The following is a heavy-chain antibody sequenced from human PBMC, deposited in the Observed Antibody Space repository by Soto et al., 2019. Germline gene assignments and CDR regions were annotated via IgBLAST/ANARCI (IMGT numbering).Heavy chain of an antibody. CDR1: GFTFSSYW. CDR2: INTDGSTT. J-gene: IGHJ4*02. Sequence: GGSLRLSCAASGFTFSSYWMHWVRQVPGKGLVWVSHINTDGSTTRYADSVKGRFTISRDNAKNTLYVQMNSLRAEDTAVYYCARDVGGPFDYWGQGTLVPVSS. CDR3: ARDVGGPFDY. V-gene: IGHV3-74*01. D-gene: IGHD3-16*01.